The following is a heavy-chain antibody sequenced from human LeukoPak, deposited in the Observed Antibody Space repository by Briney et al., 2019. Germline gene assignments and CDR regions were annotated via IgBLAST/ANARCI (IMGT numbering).Heavy chain of an antibody. CDR2: ISGSGGST. V-gene: IGHV3-23*01. D-gene: IGHD3-10*02. Sequence: PGGSLRLSCAASGFTFSSYGMSWVRQAPGKGLEWVSAISGSGGSTYYADSVKGRFTISRDNAKNSLYLQMNSLRAEDTAVYYCAELGITMIGGVWGKGTTVTISS. CDR3: AELGITMIGGV. CDR1: GFTFSSYG. J-gene: IGHJ6*04.